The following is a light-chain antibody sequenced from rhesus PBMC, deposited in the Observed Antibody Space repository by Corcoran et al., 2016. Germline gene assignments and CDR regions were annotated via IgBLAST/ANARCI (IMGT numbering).Light chain of an antibody. CDR2: KAS. CDR3: QHGYGTPFT. CDR1: ANVYNY. V-gene: IGKV1-74*01. Sequence: DIQMTQSPSSLSASVGDRVTITCRASANVYNYLNWYQQKPGTAPKLLIYKASTLQSGVPSRFSGSGSVTDYTFTISSLQPADVATYYCQHGYGTPFTFGPGTKLDIK. J-gene: IGKJ3*01.